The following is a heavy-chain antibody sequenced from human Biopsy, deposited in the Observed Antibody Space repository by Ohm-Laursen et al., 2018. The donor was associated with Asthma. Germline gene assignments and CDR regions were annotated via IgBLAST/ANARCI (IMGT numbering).Heavy chain of an antibody. CDR1: GYTFNSAG. CDR3: ARAVDYSHYYGIDV. CDR2: ISVYNGNT. Sequence: ASVTVSCKTSGYTFNSAGITWARQAPGQGLEWMGWISVYNGNTKGAQKLQDRVTMITDTSTSTAFMELSSLRSADTAVYFCARAVDYSHYYGIDVWGQGTTVTVS. J-gene: IGHJ6*02. V-gene: IGHV1-18*01. D-gene: IGHD3-10*01.